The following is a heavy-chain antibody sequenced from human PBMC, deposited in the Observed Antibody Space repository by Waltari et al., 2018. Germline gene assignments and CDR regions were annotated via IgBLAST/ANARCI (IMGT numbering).Heavy chain of an antibody. Sequence: QVQLQESGPGLVKPSETLSLTCTVSGGSISSYYWSWIRQPPGKGLEWIGYIYYSGGTNDNPPRKSRVTISVDTSKNQFSLKLSSVTAADTAVYYCARGVGNDFYAVIVAPHYYYYMDVWGKGTTVTVSS. CDR3: ARGVGNDFYAVIVAPHYYYYMDV. V-gene: IGHV4-59*01. CDR2: IYYSGGT. J-gene: IGHJ6*03. CDR1: GGSISSYY. D-gene: IGHD3-3*01.